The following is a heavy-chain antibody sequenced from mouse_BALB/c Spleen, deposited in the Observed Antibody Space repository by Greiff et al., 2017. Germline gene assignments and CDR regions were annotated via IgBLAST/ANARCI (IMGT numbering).Heavy chain of an antibody. V-gene: IGHV1-31*01. Sequence: EVQLQQSGPELVKPGASVKISCKASGYSFTGYYMHWVKQSHVKSLEWIGRINPYNGATSYNQNFKDKASLTVDKSSSTAYMELHSLTSEDSAVYYCARGRGYDGPFDYWGQGTTLTVSS. CDR3: ARGRGYDGPFDY. J-gene: IGHJ2*01. CDR1: GYSFTGYY. D-gene: IGHD2-2*01. CDR2: INPYNGAT.